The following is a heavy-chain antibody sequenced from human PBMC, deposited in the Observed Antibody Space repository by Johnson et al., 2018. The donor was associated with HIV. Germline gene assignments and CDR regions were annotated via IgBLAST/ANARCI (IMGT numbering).Heavy chain of an antibody. CDR3: AKPPREVTVVDAFDI. CDR2: IKSKSDGGTT. Sequence: VQLVESGGGLVQPGGSRRLSCAASGFTFTNAWMNWVRQAPGKGLEWVGRIKSKSDGGTTDYAAPVKGRFTISRDDSKNTLYLQMNSLRPEDTALYACAKPPREVTVVDAFDIWGQGTMVTVSS. V-gene: IGHV3-15*01. CDR1: GFTFTNAW. D-gene: IGHD4-23*01. J-gene: IGHJ3*02.